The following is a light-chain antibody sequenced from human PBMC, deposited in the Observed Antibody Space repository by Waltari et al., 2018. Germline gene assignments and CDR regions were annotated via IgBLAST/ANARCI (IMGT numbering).Light chain of an antibody. CDR3: MQGTHFPFT. CDR1: QSLLHSNGNTY. Sequence: DVVMTQSPLSLPITPGQPASMTCRSSQSLLHSNGNTYLSWYLQKPGQPPRRLIYKVANRDSGVPDSFSGSGAGTDFTLKISRVEAEDVGVYYCMQGTHFPFTFGPGTKLDIK. J-gene: IGKJ3*01. CDR2: KVA. V-gene: IGKV2-30*02.